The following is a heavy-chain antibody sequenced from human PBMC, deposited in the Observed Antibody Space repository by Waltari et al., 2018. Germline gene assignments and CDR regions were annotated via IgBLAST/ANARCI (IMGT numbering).Heavy chain of an antibody. Sequence: QVQLQESGPRLVKPSETLSLTCTVSGGSINNYYWIWIRQPPGKGLEWIGYIYYTGSTYYNPSLKSRVTTSVDTSKNQFSLKLSSVTAADTAVYYCARVRDYYMDVWGKGTTVTISS. CDR2: IYYTGST. CDR3: ARVRDYYMDV. CDR1: GGSINNYY. J-gene: IGHJ6*03. V-gene: IGHV4-59*08.